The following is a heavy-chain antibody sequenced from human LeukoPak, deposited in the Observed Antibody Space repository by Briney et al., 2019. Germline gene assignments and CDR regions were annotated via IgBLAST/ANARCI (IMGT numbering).Heavy chain of an antibody. Sequence: ASVKASCKASGYTFTGYYLHWVRQAPGQGLEWMGCVNPNSGDTNYARKFQGSVTMTRDTSISTVYMELSRLRSDDTAVYYCARVSYGSGSYYGYWGQGTLVTVSS. V-gene: IGHV1-2*02. CDR2: VNPNSGDT. CDR3: ARVSYGSGSYYGY. CDR1: GYTFTGYY. D-gene: IGHD3-10*01. J-gene: IGHJ4*02.